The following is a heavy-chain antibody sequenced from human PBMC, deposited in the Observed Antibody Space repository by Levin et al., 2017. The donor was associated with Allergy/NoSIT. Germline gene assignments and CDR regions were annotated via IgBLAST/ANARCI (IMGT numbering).Heavy chain of an antibody. CDR3: IRGYSGYYAEYFYH. D-gene: IGHD3-22*01. V-gene: IGHV3-49*04. CDR1: GFIFRDYD. J-gene: IGHJ1*01. Sequence: GESLKISCTVSGFIFRDYDISWVRQAPGKGLEWVAFIRNKEYGEKTQYAASVQGRFTISRDDSTGIAYLQMNSLTIEDTAVYYCIRGYSGYYAEYFYHWGQGTVVTVSS. CDR2: IRNKEYGEKT.